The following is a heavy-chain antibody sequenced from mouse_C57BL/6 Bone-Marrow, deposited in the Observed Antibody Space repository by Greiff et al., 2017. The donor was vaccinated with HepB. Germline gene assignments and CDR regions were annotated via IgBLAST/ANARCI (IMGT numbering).Heavy chain of an antibody. J-gene: IGHJ4*01. CDR3: ARGDDLYAMDD. Sequence: QVQLQQPGAELVRPGSSVKLSCKASGYTFTSYWMDWVKQRPGQGLEWIGNTYPSDSETHYNQKFKDKATLTVDKSSSTAYMQLSSLTSEDSAVYYCARGDDLYAMDDWGQGTSVTVSS. V-gene: IGHV1-61*01. CDR1: GYTFTSYW. CDR2: TYPSDSET.